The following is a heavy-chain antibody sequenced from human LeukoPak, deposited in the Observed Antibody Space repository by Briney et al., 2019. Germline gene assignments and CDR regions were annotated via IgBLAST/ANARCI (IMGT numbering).Heavy chain of an antibody. Sequence: GGSLRLSCAASGFTFSTYNMNWVRQAPGKGLEWVSFISSSGDAILYTDSVRGRFTISRDNARNSLYLQMNSLRAEDTAVYYCARDLNYYGSGSPDAFDIWGQGTMVTVSS. V-gene: IGHV3-48*04. J-gene: IGHJ3*02. CDR2: ISSSGDAI. CDR1: GFTFSTYN. D-gene: IGHD3-10*01. CDR3: ARDLNYYGSGSPDAFDI.